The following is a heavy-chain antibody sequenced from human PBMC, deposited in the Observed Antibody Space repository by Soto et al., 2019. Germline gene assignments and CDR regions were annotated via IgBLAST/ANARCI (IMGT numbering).Heavy chain of an antibody. CDR2: IYYSGST. CDR3: ATDDYGGMKGGMDV. D-gene: IGHD4-17*01. Sequence: SETLSLTCTVSGGSVSSGSYYWSWIRQPPGKGLEWIGYIYYSGSTNYNPSLKSRVTISVDTSKNQFSLKLSSVTAPDTAVYYCATDDYGGMKGGMDVWGQGTTVTVSS. J-gene: IGHJ6*02. V-gene: IGHV4-61*01. CDR1: GGSVSSGSYY.